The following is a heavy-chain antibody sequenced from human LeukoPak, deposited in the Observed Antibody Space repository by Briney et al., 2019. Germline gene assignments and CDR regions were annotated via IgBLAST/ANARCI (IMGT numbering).Heavy chain of an antibody. J-gene: IGHJ3*02. CDR2: IIPIFGTA. CDR1: GYTFTSYG. V-gene: IGHV1-69*13. Sequence: ASVKVSCKASGYTFTSYGISWVRQAPGQGLEWMGGIIPIFGTANYAQKFQGRVTITADESTSTAYMELSSLRSEDTAVYYCARDGVAAALGAFDIWGQGTMVTVSS. D-gene: IGHD6-13*01. CDR3: ARDGVAAALGAFDI.